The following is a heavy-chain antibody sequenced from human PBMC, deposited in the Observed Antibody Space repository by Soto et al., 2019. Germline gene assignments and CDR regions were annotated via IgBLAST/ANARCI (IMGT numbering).Heavy chain of an antibody. D-gene: IGHD2-21*02. J-gene: IGHJ4*02. CDR2: IIPILGIA. V-gene: IGHV1-69*02. CDR3: AGDDVLAYCGGDCYS. Sequence: QVQLVQSGAEVKKPGSSVKVSCKASGGTFSSYTISWVRQAPGQGLEWMGRIIPILGIANYAQKSQGRVTITPDKSTRTAYMELSSLRSEDTVVYYCAGDDVLAYCGGDCYSWGQGTLVTVSS. CDR1: GGTFSSYT.